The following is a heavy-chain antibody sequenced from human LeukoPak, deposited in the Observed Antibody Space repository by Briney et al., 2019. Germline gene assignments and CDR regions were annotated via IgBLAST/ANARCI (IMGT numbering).Heavy chain of an antibody. Sequence: GESLKISCKGSGYSFTSHWIGWVRQMPGKGLEWMGIIYPGDSDTRYSPSFQGQVTISADKSISTAYLQWSSLKASDTAMYYCARDYYDSSGYYPGSKWFDPWGQGTLVTVSS. CDR1: GYSFTSHW. D-gene: IGHD3-22*01. CDR2: IYPGDSDT. J-gene: IGHJ5*02. CDR3: ARDYYDSSGYYPGSKWFDP. V-gene: IGHV5-51*01.